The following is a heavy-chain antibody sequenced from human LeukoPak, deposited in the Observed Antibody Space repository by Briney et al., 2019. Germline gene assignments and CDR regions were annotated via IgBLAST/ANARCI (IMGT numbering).Heavy chain of an antibody. D-gene: IGHD6-19*01. CDR3: AREHSSGRIDY. V-gene: IGHV4-34*01. Sequence: SETLSLTCAVYRGSFSGYYWSWIRQPPGKGLEWIGEINHSGSTNYNPSLKSRVTISVDTSKNQFSLKLSSVTAADTAVYYCAREHSSGRIDYWGQGTLVTVSS. CDR2: INHSGST. CDR1: RGSFSGYY. J-gene: IGHJ4*02.